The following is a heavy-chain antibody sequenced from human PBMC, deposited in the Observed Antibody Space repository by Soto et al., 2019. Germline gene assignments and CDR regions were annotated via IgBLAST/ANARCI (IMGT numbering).Heavy chain of an antibody. J-gene: IGHJ6*02. CDR2: VYRTGST. Sequence: SETLSLTCAVSGGSISTSNWWSWVRQPPGKGLEWIGEVYRTGSTNYNPSLESRLTISVDKSKNQFSLKLTSVTAADTAVYYCARVSGSYYYGMDVWGQGTTVTVSS. CDR3: ARVSGSYYYGMDV. CDR1: GGSISTSNW. V-gene: IGHV4-4*02. D-gene: IGHD1-26*01.